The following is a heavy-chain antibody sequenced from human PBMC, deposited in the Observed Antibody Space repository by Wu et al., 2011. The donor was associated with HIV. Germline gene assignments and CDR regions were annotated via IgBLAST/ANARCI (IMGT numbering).Heavy chain of an antibody. V-gene: IGHV1-8*02. CDR2: MNPNSGNT. CDR3: ARERGYYGSGSYYDLGSWFDP. CDR1: GYTFTSYD. D-gene: IGHD3-10*01. Sequence: QVQLVQSGREVKKPGPSVKVSCKASGYTFTSYDINWVRQATGQGLEWMGWMNPNSGNTGYAQKFQGRVTMTRDTSISTAYMELSRLRSDDTAVYYCARERGYYGSGSYYDLGSWFDPWGQGTLVTVSS. J-gene: IGHJ5*02.